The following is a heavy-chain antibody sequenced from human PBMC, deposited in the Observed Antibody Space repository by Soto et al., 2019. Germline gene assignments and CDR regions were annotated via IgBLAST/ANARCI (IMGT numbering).Heavy chain of an antibody. CDR2: ISYDGSNK. CDR3: AKVAGLYYYYGMDV. J-gene: IGHJ6*02. V-gene: IGHV3-30*18. Sequence: GGSLRLSCAASGFTFSSYGMHWVRQAPGKGLEWVAVISYDGSNKYYADSVKGRFTISRDNSKNTLYLQMNSLRAEDTAVYYCAKVAGLYYYYGMDVWGQGTTVT. D-gene: IGHD6-19*01. CDR1: GFTFSSYG.